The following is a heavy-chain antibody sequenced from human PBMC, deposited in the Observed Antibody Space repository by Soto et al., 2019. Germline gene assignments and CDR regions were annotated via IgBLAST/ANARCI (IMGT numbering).Heavy chain of an antibody. CDR1: GYTFTSYA. J-gene: IGHJ6*02. Sequence: GASVKVSCKASGYTFTSYAMHWVRQAPGQRLEWMGWINAGNGNTKCSQKFQGRVTITRDTSASTAYMELSSLRSEDTAVYYCAREGVAPYYYYGMDVWGQGTPVTVSS. CDR2: INAGNGNT. CDR3: AREGVAPYYYYGMDV. V-gene: IGHV1-3*01. D-gene: IGHD5-12*01.